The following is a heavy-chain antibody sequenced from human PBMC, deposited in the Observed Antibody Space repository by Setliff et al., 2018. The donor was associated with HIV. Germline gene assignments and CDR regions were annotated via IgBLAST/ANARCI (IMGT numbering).Heavy chain of an antibody. CDR1: GFTLHEYT. CDR2: TSWNGDST. J-gene: IGHJ4*02. CDR3: AREPYYDILTGYLDY. V-gene: IGHV3-20*04. Sequence: PGGSLRLSCAASGFTLHEYTMTWVRQAPGKGLEWICGTSWNGDSTNYADSVKGLVTISRDNAKNSLYLQMNSLRAEDTALYYCAREPYYDILTGYLDYWGQGALVTVSS. D-gene: IGHD3-9*01.